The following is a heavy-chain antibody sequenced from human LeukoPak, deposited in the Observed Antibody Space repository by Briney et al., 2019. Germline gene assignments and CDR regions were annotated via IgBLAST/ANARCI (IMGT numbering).Heavy chain of an antibody. D-gene: IGHD1-26*01. CDR1: GGSISSYY. J-gene: IGHJ4*02. CDR3: ASLYSGSYDTGSFDYFNY. V-gene: IGHV4-59*01. CDR2: MYYSGST. Sequence: SETLSLTCTVSGGSISSYYWSWIRQPPGKGLEWVGYMYYSGSTNYNPSLKSRVTISVDTSKNQFSLKLSSVTAADTAVYYCASLYSGSYDTGSFDYFNYWGQGTLVTVSS.